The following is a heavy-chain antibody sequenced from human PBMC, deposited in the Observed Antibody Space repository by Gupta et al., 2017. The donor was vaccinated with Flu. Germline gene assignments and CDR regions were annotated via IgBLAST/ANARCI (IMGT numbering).Heavy chain of an antibody. CDR2: INPHRAVT. CDR3: VRVPDMNGWYGGLDY. V-gene: IGHV1-2*02. J-gene: IGHJ4*02. CDR1: ASTLTGSN. Sequence: QAQLVHSGTEVRKPGAPVKASCRPSASTLTGSNIHWVRQSPGQGLEWMGWINPHRAVTNYAQTCQGRVTMTSDTSISTAYMELSSLRSDDTAVYYCVRVPDMNGWYGGLDYWGQGTLVSVSS. D-gene: IGHD3-10*01.